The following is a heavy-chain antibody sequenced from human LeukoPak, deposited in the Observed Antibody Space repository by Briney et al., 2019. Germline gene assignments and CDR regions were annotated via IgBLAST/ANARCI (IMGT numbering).Heavy chain of an antibody. CDR2: IYYSGGT. Sequence: SETLSLTCTVSGGSISSYYWSWIRQPPGKGLEWNGYIYYSGGTNYNPSLKSRVTISVDTSKNQFSLKLSSVTAADTAVYYCARDLVVSEGYYGMDVWGQGTTVTVSS. CDR3: ARDLVVSEGYYGMDV. J-gene: IGHJ6*02. V-gene: IGHV4-59*01. CDR1: GGSISSYY.